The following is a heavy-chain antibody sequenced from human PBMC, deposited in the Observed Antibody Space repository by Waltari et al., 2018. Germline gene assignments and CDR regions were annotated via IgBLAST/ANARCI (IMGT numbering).Heavy chain of an antibody. CDR3: ARRIAAAGFDAFDI. Sequence: EVQLVQSGAEVKKPGESLKISCKGSGYSFTSYWIGWVRQMPGKGLEWMGIIYPGYSATRYRPSVQGQLAISAVKSISTAYLQWSRLKAPDPDMYYGARRIAAAGFDAFDIWGQGTMVTVSS. CDR1: GYSFTSYW. D-gene: IGHD6-13*01. J-gene: IGHJ3*02. CDR2: IYPGYSAT. V-gene: IGHV5-51*03.